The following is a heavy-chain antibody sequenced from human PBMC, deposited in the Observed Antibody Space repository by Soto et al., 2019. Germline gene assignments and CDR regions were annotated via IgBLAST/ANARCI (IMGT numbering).Heavy chain of an antibody. CDR3: AREAVNNWFDP. Sequence: ASVKVSCKASGGTFSSYTISWVRQAPGQGLEWMGRIIPILGIANYAQKFQGRVTITADKSTSTAYMELSSLRSEDTAVYYCAREAVNNWFDPWGQGTLVTVSS. V-gene: IGHV1-69*04. CDR2: IIPILGIA. D-gene: IGHD4-4*01. J-gene: IGHJ5*02. CDR1: GGTFSSYT.